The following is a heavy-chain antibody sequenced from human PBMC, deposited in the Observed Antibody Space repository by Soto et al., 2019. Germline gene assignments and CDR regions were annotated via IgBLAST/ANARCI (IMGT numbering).Heavy chain of an antibody. CDR2: IYYSGST. D-gene: IGHD6-6*01. Sequence: QVQLQESGPGLVKPSETLSLTCSVSGGSMSSYYWSWIRQPPGKGLEWIGNIYYSGSTNYNPSLKSRVAMSVDTSKNHFSLQLNSVTAADTAVYYCARNAYSSSSRIDYWGQGTLVTVSS. V-gene: IGHV4-59*12. CDR1: GGSMSSYY. CDR3: ARNAYSSSSRIDY. J-gene: IGHJ4*02.